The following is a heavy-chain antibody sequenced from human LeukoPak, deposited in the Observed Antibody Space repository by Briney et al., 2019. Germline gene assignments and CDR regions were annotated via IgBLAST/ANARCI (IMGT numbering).Heavy chain of an antibody. Sequence: SVKVSCKASGGTFSSYAISWVRQAPGQGLEWMGGIIPIFGTANYAQKFQGRVTITADESTSTAYMELSSLRSEDTAVYYCAMGGIHCSSTSCAYYYGMDVWGQGTTVTVSS. D-gene: IGHD2-2*01. V-gene: IGHV1-69*13. CDR3: AMGGIHCSSTSCAYYYGMDV. CDR2: IIPIFGTA. CDR1: GGTFSSYA. J-gene: IGHJ6*02.